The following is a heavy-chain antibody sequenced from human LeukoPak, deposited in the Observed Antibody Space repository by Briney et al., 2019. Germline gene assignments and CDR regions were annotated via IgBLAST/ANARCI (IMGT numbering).Heavy chain of an antibody. D-gene: IGHD3-22*01. CDR1: RFTFSSYA. CDR3: AKDPLIVVGDYFDY. Sequence: GGSLRLSCAVSRFTFSSYAMSWVRQAPGKGLEWVSAISGSGGSTYYADSVKGRFTISRDNSKNTLYLQMNSLRAEDTAVYYCAKDPLIVVGDYFDYWGQGTLVTVSS. CDR2: ISGSGGST. V-gene: IGHV3-23*01. J-gene: IGHJ4*02.